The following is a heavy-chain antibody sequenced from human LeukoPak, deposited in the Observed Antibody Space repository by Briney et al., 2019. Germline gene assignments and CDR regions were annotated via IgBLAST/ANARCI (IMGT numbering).Heavy chain of an antibody. CDR1: GFTFSSYW. CDR3: ARDRGSYDYVSRAEDY. CDR2: IKQDGREK. Sequence: GGSLRLSCAASGFTFSSYWMSWVRQAPGKGLEWVANIKQDGREKYYVDYVKGRFTISRDNAKNALYLQMNSLRAEDTTVYYCARDRGSYDYVSRAEDYWGQGTLVTVSS. V-gene: IGHV3-7*01. J-gene: IGHJ4*02. D-gene: IGHD3-16*01.